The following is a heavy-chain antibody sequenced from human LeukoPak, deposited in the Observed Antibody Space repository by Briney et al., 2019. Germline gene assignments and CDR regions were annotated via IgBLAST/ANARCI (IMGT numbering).Heavy chain of an antibody. V-gene: IGHV1-69*13. CDR2: IIPIFGTA. J-gene: IGHJ6*03. Sequence: AASVKVSCKASGGTFSSYAISWVRQAPGQGLEWMGGIIPIFGTANYAQKFQGRVTITADESTSTAYMELSSLRSEDTAVYYCARARYQLLPPTNYYYYMDVWGKGTTVTVSS. CDR3: ARARYQLLPPTNYYYYMDV. D-gene: IGHD2-2*01. CDR1: GGTFSSYA.